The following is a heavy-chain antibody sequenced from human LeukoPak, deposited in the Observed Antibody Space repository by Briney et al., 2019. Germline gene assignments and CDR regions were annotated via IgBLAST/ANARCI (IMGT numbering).Heavy chain of an antibody. D-gene: IGHD2-15*01. CDR3: AGRRISYFDS. CDR2: IYSSGST. J-gene: IGHJ4*02. CDR1: GGSVSSGHYY. Sequence: PSETLPLTCTVSGGSVSSGHYYWSWIRQPPGKGLEWIGNIYSSGSTKYNSSLKSRVTISVDTSKNQFSLKLSSLTAADTAVYYCAGRRISYFDSWGQGAMVTDSS. V-gene: IGHV4-61*01.